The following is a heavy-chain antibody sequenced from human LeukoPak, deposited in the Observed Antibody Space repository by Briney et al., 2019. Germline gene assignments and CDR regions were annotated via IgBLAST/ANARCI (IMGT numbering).Heavy chain of an antibody. CDR3: AGPGNYYDSSGYPFDY. V-gene: IGHV3-53*01. CDR2: IYSGGGT. CDR1: GFTVSRNY. J-gene: IGHJ4*02. Sequence: GGSLRLSCAASGFTVSRNYMSWVRQAPGKGLEWVSVIYSGGGTYYADSVKGRFTISRDNSKNTLYLQMNSLRAEDTAAYYCAGPGNYYDSSGYPFDYWGQGTLVTVSS. D-gene: IGHD3-22*01.